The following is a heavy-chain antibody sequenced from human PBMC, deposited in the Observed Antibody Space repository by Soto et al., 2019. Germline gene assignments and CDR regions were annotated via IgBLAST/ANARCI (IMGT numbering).Heavy chain of an antibody. CDR2: MNPNSGST. Sequence: ASVKVSCKASGYTFTGYYMHWVRQAPGQGLEWMGWMNPNSGSTDYAQKFQGRVTMTRNTSISTAYMELSSLRSEDTAVYYCARGTRAKYYDILTGYSTKIYYYYMDVWGKGTTVTVSS. CDR1: GYTFTGYY. V-gene: IGHV1-8*02. D-gene: IGHD3-9*01. CDR3: ARGTRAKYYDILTGYSTKIYYYYMDV. J-gene: IGHJ6*03.